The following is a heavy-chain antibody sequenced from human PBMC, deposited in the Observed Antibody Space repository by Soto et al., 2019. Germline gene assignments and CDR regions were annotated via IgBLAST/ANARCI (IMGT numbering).Heavy chain of an antibody. V-gene: IGHV3-23*01. CDR1: GGSCSGYY. Sequence: TSETLSLTCAVYGGSCSGYYGSWIRQAPGKGLEWVSSISSNGVTTHYVDSVKGRFTISRDNSKSTLYLQLNNLRAEDTAVYYCANLDWSQLPNNFDYWGQGTLVTVSS. CDR2: ISSNGVTT. J-gene: IGHJ4*02. CDR3: ANLDWSQLPNNFDY. D-gene: IGHD1-1*01.